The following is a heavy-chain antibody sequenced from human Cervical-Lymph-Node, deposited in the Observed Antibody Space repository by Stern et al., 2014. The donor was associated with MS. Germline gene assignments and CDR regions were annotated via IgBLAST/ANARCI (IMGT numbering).Heavy chain of an antibody. CDR3: AAEADYSGFDAFDM. CDR1: GFTFRNSA. Sequence: QLVQSGPEVKKSGTSVKVSCKASGFTFRNSAVQWVRQARGQRLEWIGWIVVGSGSANYAQKFRERVSITRDMSTSIVYMEVSRLTSEDTAVYYCAAEADYSGFDAFDMWGQGTMVTVSS. D-gene: IGHD4-23*01. V-gene: IGHV1-58*01. J-gene: IGHJ3*02. CDR2: IVVGSGSA.